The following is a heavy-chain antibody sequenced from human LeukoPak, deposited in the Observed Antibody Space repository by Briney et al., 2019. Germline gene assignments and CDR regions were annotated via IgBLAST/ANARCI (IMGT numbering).Heavy chain of an antibody. Sequence: GGALRLSCGASWFTLRSFGMHWVRPAPGKGVGWGGLISYDGSNEYYADSVKGRFTISRVNSKNALYLQMNSLRAGDTAVYYCAKVPYYGDFYYYGVDVWGQGATVTVSS. V-gene: IGHV3-30*18. D-gene: IGHD3-3*01. CDR3: AKVPYYGDFYYYGVDV. CDR1: WFTLRSFG. J-gene: IGHJ6*02. CDR2: ISYDGSNE.